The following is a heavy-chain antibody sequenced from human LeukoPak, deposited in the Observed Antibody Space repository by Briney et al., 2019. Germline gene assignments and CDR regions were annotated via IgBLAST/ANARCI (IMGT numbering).Heavy chain of an antibody. D-gene: IGHD3-9*01. V-gene: IGHV3-53*01. CDR3: ARTVGDILTGEPLHFDY. Sequence: GGSLRLSCAASGFTVSSNYMSWVRQAPGKGLEWVSVIYSGGSAYYADSVKGRFTISRDNSKSTLYLQMNSLRAEDTAVYYCARTVGDILTGEPLHFDYWGQGTLVTVSS. CDR1: GFTVSSNY. J-gene: IGHJ4*02. CDR2: IYSGGSA.